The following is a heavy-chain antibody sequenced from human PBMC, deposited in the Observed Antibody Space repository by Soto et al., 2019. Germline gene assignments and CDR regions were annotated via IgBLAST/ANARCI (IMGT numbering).Heavy chain of an antibody. Sequence: QVQLQQWGAGLLKPSETLSLTCAVYGGSFSGYYWSWIRQPPGKGLEWIGEINHSGSTNYNPSLKSRVTISVYTSKNQFSLRLSSVTAADTAVYYCAINGGNSSDYWGQGTLVTVSS. CDR1: GGSFSGYY. CDR2: INHSGST. CDR3: AINGGNSSDY. D-gene: IGHD2-21*02. J-gene: IGHJ4*02. V-gene: IGHV4-34*01.